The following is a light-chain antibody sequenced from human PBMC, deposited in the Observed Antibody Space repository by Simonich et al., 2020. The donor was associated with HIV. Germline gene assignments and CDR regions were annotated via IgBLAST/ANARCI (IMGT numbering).Light chain of an antibody. CDR2: GTS. V-gene: IGKV3D-20*02. CDR3: QQRSNWPLT. J-gene: IGKJ4*01. CDR1: QSVISSY. Sequence: EIVLTQSPGTLSLSPGERVTLSCRASQSVISSYLAWYQQKLGQAPRLLIYGTSNRATGIPDRFSGSGSGTDFTLTISRLEPEDFAVYYCQQRSNWPLTFGGGTKVEIK.